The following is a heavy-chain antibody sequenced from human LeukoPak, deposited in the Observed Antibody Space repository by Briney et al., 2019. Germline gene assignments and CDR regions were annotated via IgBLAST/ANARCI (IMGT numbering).Heavy chain of an antibody. J-gene: IGHJ4*02. CDR3: AKVHHTITMIVVVTHGGYYFDY. CDR2: ISGSGGST. Sequence: PGGSLRLSCAASGFTFSSYAMSWVRQAPGKGLEWVSAISGSGGSTYYADSVKGRFTISRDNSKNTLYLQMNSLRAEDTAVYDCAKVHHTITMIVVVTHGGYYFDYWGQGTLVTVSS. CDR1: GFTFSSYA. V-gene: IGHV3-23*01. D-gene: IGHD3-22*01.